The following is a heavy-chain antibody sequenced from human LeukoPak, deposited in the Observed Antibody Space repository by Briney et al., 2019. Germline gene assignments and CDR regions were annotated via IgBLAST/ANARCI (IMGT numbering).Heavy chain of an antibody. CDR2: ISSSADNT. J-gene: IGHJ4*02. V-gene: IGHV3-23*01. CDR3: ARAMAGRDFDY. D-gene: IGHD6-19*01. CDR1: GFTFSNYA. Sequence: AGSLRLSCAASGFTFSNYAMSWVRQAPGKGLEWVSSISSSADNTYHTDSVKGRFTISRDNSKNTLYLQMNSLRVEDTAVYYCARAMAGRDFDYWGQGTLVTVS.